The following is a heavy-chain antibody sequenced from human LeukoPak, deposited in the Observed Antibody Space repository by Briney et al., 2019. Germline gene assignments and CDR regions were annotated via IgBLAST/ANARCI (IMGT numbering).Heavy chain of an antibody. CDR2: VLYTGIT. D-gene: IGHD6-6*01. J-gene: IGHJ4*02. CDR1: GGSISGSDYY. Sequence: ASETLSLTCTVSGGSISGSDYYWGWVRQPPGKGLEWIGSVLYTGITNYNPSLKSRVTMFVDMSKNQFSLRLSSVTAADTAVYYCARHRAYSSSSPFDYWGQGTLVTVSS. V-gene: IGHV4-39*01. CDR3: ARHRAYSSSSPFDY.